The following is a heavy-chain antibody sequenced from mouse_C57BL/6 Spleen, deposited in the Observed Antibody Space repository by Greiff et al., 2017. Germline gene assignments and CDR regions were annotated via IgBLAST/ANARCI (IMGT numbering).Heavy chain of an antibody. CDR1: GYAFTNYL. V-gene: IGHV1-54*01. CDR2: INPGSGGT. Sequence: VQLQESGAELVRPGTSVKVSCKASGYAFTNYLIEWVKQRPGQGLEWIGVINPGSGGTNYNEKFKGKATLTADKSSSTAYMQLSSLTSEDSAVYFCARCPDYYGSSYLDYWGQGTTLTVSS. CDR3: ARCPDYYGSSYLDY. D-gene: IGHD1-1*01. J-gene: IGHJ2*01.